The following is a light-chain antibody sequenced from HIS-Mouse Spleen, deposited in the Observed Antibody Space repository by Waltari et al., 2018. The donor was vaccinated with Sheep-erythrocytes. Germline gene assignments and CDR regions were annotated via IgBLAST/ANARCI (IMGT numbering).Light chain of an antibody. V-gene: IGLV2-11*01. CDR2: DVS. CDR1: SSDVGGYYY. Sequence: QSALTQPRSVSGSPGQSVTISCTGTSSDVGGYYYVSWYQHHPGKVPKLMIYDVSKRPRVVPDRFSGSKSGNTASLSISGLQAEDEADYYCCSYAGSYNHVFATGTKVTVL. CDR3: CSYAGSYNHV. J-gene: IGLJ1*01.